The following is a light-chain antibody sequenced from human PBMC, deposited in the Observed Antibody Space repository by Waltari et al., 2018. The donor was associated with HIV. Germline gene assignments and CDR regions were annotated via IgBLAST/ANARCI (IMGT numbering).Light chain of an antibody. CDR1: SSDIGGF. J-gene: IGLJ2*01. Sequence: QSALTQPPSASGSPGQSVTISCTGTSSDIGGFVPWYQQHSGKAPKLMIYEVTKRPSGVPDRFSGSTSGNTASLTVSGLQAEDEADYYCGSYTGDESPDVVFGEGTKLTVL. CDR2: EVT. V-gene: IGLV2-8*01. CDR3: GSYTGDESPDVV.